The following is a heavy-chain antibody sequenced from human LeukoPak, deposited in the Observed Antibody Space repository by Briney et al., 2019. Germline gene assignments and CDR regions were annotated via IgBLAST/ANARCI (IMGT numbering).Heavy chain of an antibody. Sequence: PGGSLRLSCAASGFTFTSYWMHWVRQAPGKGLVWVSRVNSDGSSTTYADSVKGRLTISRDNAKNTLYLQMNSLRAEDTAVYYCARGRYYGMDVWGQGTTVTVSS. J-gene: IGHJ6*02. CDR3: ARGRYYGMDV. CDR2: VNSDGSST. V-gene: IGHV3-74*01. CDR1: GFTFTSYW.